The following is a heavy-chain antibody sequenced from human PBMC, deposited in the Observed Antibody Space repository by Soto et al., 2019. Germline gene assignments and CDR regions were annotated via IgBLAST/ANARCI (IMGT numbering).Heavy chain of an antibody. CDR2: IIPILRMA. CDR1: GGTFTSYT. V-gene: IGHV1-69*02. Sequence: QVQLVQSGAEVKMPGSSVKVSCTASGGTFTSYTFSWVRQVPGQGLEWMGRIIPILRMADFAQKFQGRVTINADDSTSTVYMKLSSLRSEDTAVYYCATSYGSGSAHFDYWGQGTMVTVS. CDR3: ATSYGSGSAHFDY. D-gene: IGHD3-10*01. J-gene: IGHJ4*02.